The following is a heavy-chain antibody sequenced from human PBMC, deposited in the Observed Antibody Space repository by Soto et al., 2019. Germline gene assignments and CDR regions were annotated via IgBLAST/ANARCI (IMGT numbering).Heavy chain of an antibody. J-gene: IGHJ6*02. CDR3: ARGSWFGDLGNFDYRLDV. D-gene: IGHD3-10*01. V-gene: IGHV1-8*01. Sequence: QVQLVQSGAEVKKPGASVKVSCKASGYTLTSNDINWVRQATGQGLEWMGWMNPNSGDRGYALKFQGRVTMTGNTSISTAYMELRSLRSEDTAVYYCARGSWFGDLGNFDYRLDVWGQGTTVTVSS. CDR1: GYTLTSND. CDR2: MNPNSGDR.